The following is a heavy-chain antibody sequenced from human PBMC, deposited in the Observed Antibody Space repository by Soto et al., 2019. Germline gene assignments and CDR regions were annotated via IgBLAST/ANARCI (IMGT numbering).Heavy chain of an antibody. CDR3: ARHVRSGSYFDY. J-gene: IGHJ4*02. CDR1: GYTFTSYY. V-gene: IGHV1-46*01. Sequence: ASVKVSCKASGYTFTSYYMHWVRQAPGQGLEWMGIINPSGGSTSYAQKLQGRVTMSVDRSKNQFSLKLSSVTAADTAVYYCARHVRSGSYFDYWGQGTLVTSPQ. CDR2: INPSGGST. D-gene: IGHD3-3*02.